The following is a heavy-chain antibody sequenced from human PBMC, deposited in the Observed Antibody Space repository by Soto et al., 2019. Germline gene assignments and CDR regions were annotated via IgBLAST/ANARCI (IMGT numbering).Heavy chain of an antibody. Sequence: LRLSCAASGFTFSDYYMSWIRQAPGKGLEWVSYISSSGSTIYYADSVKGRFTISRDNAKNSLYLQMNSLRAEDTAVYYCAGDFWRREYYYGMDVWGQGTTVTVSS. D-gene: IGHD3-3*01. CDR3: AGDFWRREYYYGMDV. CDR1: GFTFSDYY. J-gene: IGHJ6*02. CDR2: ISSSGSTI. V-gene: IGHV3-11*01.